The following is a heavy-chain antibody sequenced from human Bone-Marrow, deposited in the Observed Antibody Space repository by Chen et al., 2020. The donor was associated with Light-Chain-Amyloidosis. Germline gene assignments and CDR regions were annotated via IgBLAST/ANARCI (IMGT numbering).Heavy chain of an antibody. J-gene: IGHJ4*02. CDR1: GYTFPNYW. CDR2: IYPDDSAA. Sequence: EVQLEQSGPEVKKPGESLKISCKGSGYTFPNYWIGWVRQMPGKGLAWMGVIYPDDSAARYSPSFVGQVTISADKSITTAYLQWRSLKASDTAMYYCARRRDGYNFDYWGQGTLVTVSS. V-gene: IGHV5-51*01. D-gene: IGHD5-12*01. CDR3: ARRRDGYNFDY.